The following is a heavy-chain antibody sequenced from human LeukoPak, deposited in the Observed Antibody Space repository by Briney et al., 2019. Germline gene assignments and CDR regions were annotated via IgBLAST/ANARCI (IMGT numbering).Heavy chain of an antibody. D-gene: IGHD1-26*01. J-gene: IGHJ4*02. CDR1: GGSISSYY. CDR2: IYYSGSS. CDR3: ARGHSGSYPPPFDY. Sequence: PSETLSLTCAVSGGSISSYYWSWLRQPPGKGLEWFGYIYYSGSSNYNPSLKSRVTISVDTSKNQFSLKLSSVTAADTAVYYCARGHSGSYPPPFDYWGQGTLVTVSS. V-gene: IGHV4-59*12.